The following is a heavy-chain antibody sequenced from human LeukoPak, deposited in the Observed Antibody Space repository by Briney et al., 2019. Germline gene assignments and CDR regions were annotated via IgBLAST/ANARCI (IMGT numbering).Heavy chain of an antibody. J-gene: IGHJ4*02. V-gene: IGHV2-70*11. Sequence: SGPALVKPTQTLTLTCTFSGFSFSTSGMCVSWIRQPPGRALEWLARIDGDDDKYYSTSLKTRLTISKDTSKNQMVVTMTNKDSVDKTTYYCARTRMGIAAARTVEYWGQGTLVTVSS. CDR3: ARTRMGIAAARTVEY. CDR1: GFSFSTSGMC. D-gene: IGHD6-13*01. CDR2: IDGDDDK.